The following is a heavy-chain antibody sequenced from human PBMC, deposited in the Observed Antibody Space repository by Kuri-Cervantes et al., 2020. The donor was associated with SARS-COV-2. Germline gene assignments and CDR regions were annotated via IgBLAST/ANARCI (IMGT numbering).Heavy chain of an antibody. CDR3: TTDPIVVVPAALRS. CDR2: IKSKTDGGTT. Sequence: ETLSLTCAASGFTFSSYWMSWVRQAPGKGLEWVGRIKSKTDGGTTDYAAPVKGRFTISRDDSKNTLYLQMNSLKTEDTAVYYCTTDPIVVVPAALRSWGQGTLVTVSS. D-gene: IGHD2-2*01. V-gene: IGHV3-15*01. CDR1: GFTFSSYW. J-gene: IGHJ5*02.